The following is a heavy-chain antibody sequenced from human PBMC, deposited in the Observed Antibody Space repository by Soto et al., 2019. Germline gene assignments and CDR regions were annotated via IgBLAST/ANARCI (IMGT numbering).Heavy chain of an antibody. CDR2: IYYSVST. CDR1: GGSISSGGYY. J-gene: IGHJ3*02. V-gene: IGHV4-31*03. D-gene: IGHD3-10*01. Sequence: PSETLSLTCTVSGGSISSGGYYWSRHRQHPGKGLEWIGYIYYSVSTYYNPSLKSRVTISVDTSKNQFSLKLSSVTAADTAVYYCARGVITMVRGVIDGRDDAFDIWGQGTMVTVSS. CDR3: ARGVITMVRGVIDGRDDAFDI.